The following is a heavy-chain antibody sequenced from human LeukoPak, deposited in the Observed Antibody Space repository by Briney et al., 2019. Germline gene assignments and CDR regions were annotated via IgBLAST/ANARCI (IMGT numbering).Heavy chain of an antibody. CDR2: ISMNVQTT. D-gene: IGHD1-1*01. J-gene: IGHJ4*02. Sequence: GGSLRLSCSASGFTFTSHVMHWVRQAPGKGRQYVSGISMNVQTTYYAGSVKGRFTLSRNSSKNTVYLQMNSLTAEDTAVYYCVREGLERRTNFDYWGQGTLVTVSS. V-gene: IGHV3-64D*06. CDR3: VREGLERRTNFDY. CDR1: GFTFTSHV.